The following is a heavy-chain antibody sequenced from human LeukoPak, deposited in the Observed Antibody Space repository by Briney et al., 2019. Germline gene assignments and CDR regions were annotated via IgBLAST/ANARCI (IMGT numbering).Heavy chain of an antibody. CDR2: ISGGGGST. Sequence: GSLRLSCAASGFTFSSYAMSWVRQAPGKGLEWVSSISGGGGSTYHADFVKGRFTISRDNSKNMLYLQMNSLRAEDTAVYYCAKDRNDWKQGIDSWGQGTLVTVST. D-gene: IGHD1-1*01. V-gene: IGHV3-23*01. CDR3: AKDRNDWKQGIDS. J-gene: IGHJ4*02. CDR1: GFTFSSYA.